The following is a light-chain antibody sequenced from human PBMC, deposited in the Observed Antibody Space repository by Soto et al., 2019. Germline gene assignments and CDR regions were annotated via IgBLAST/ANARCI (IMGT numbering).Light chain of an antibody. CDR1: SSDIGGYNY. CDR3: SSYTTSSTYV. Sequence: QSAMTQPASVSGSPGQSITISCTATSSDIGGYNYVSWYQQHPGKAPKLIIYDVTNRPSGVSDRFSGSKSGNTASLTISGLQAEVEADYYCSSYTTSSTYVFGTGTKVTVL. V-gene: IGLV2-14*03. J-gene: IGLJ1*01. CDR2: DVT.